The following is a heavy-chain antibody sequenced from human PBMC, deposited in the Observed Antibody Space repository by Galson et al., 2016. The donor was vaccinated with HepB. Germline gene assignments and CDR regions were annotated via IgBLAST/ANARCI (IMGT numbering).Heavy chain of an antibody. V-gene: IGHV1-46*04. J-gene: IGHJ4*02. CDR2: MNPSGGTTT. D-gene: IGHD3-9*01. CDR3: ARDFKEYDILTGDYEY. Sequence: SVKVSCKASGYTFTNNFMHWVRQAPGQGLEWMGQMNPSGGTTTSNAQKLQGRVTMTRDTSTSTFYMELSSLRSEDTAVYYCARDFKEYDILTGDYEYWGQGTLVTVSS. CDR1: GYTFTNNF.